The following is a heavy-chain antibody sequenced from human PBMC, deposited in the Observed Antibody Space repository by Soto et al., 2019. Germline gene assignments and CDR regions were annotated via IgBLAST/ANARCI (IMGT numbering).Heavy chain of an antibody. V-gene: IGHV3-21*01. CDR2: ISSSSSYI. J-gene: IGHJ4*02. D-gene: IGHD2-2*01. Sequence: GGSLRLSCAASGFTFSSYSMNWVRQAPGKGLEWVSSISSSSSYIYYADSVKGRFTISRDNAKNSLYLQMNSLRAEDTAVYYCARGGRIRNLLGYCSSTSCYPPDYWGQGTLVTVSS. CDR3: ARGGRIRNLLGYCSSTSCYPPDY. CDR1: GFTFSSYS.